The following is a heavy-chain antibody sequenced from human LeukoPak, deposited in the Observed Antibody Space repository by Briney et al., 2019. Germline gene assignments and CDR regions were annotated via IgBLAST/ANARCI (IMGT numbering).Heavy chain of an antibody. CDR3: ARDEAYDSSGYSPYYFDY. V-gene: IGHV1-46*01. J-gene: IGHJ4*02. CDR1: GYTFTSYY. Sequence: ASVKVSCKAPGYTFTSYYIHWVRQAPGQGLEWMGIINPSGGSTSYAQKFQGRVTMTRDMSTSTVYMELSSLRSEDTAAYYCARDEAYDSSGYSPYYFDYWGQGTLVTVSS. CDR2: INPSGGST. D-gene: IGHD3-22*01.